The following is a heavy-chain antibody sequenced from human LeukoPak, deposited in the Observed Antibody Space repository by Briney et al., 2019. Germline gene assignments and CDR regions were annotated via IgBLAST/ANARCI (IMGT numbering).Heavy chain of an antibody. J-gene: IGHJ6*03. D-gene: IGHD3-16*01. Sequence: SQTLSLTCAISGDSVSSNSAAWHWLRQSPSRGLEWLGRTYYRSKWSSDYAVSMKSRITIKPDTSKNQFSLQLNSVTPEDTAVYFCAREGGHYYYIDVWGKGATVTVSS. CDR3: AREGGHYYYIDV. CDR2: TYYRSKWSS. V-gene: IGHV6-1*01. CDR1: GDSVSSNSAA.